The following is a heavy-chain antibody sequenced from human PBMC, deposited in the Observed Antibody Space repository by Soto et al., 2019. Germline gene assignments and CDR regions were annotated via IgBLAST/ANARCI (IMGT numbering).Heavy chain of an antibody. CDR1: GGSISSSSYY. V-gene: IGHV4-39*01. D-gene: IGHD3-22*01. J-gene: IGHJ4*02. CDR2: IYYSGST. CDR3: GRQGTYYYESSGYYSQIFDY. Sequence: SEPLSLTCTVSGGSISSSSYYWGWIRQPPGKGLEWIGSIYYSGSTYYNPSLKSRVTISVDTSKNQFSLKLSSVTAADTAVYYCGRQGTYYYESSGYYSQIFDYWGQGTLVTVSS.